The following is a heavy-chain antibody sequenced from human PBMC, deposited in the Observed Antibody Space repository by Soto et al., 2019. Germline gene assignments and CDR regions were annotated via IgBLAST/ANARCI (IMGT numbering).Heavy chain of an antibody. CDR3: VRDQVYSSRWYKPADY. V-gene: IGHV1-18*01. Sequence: QVQLVQSGAEVKKPGASVKVSCKASGYTFTSYGISWVRQAPGQGLEWMGWISAYNGNTNYAQKLQGRVTMTTDTSTSTVYMELRSLRSVDTAVYYCVRDQVYSSRWYKPADYWGQGNLVTGYS. CDR2: ISAYNGNT. D-gene: IGHD6-13*01. CDR1: GYTFTSYG. J-gene: IGHJ4*02.